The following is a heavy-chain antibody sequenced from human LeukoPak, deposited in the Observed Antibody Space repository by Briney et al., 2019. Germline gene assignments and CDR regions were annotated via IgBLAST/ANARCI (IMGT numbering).Heavy chain of an antibody. Sequence: GGSLRLSCAASGFTFSHYSMNWVRQAPGKGLEWVSYISSSSTIIYYADSVKGQFTISRDNAKNSLYLQMNSLRDEDTAVYYCARWFTSGRGFFDYWGQGILVTVSS. V-gene: IGHV3-48*02. CDR3: ARWFTSGRGFFDY. CDR2: ISSSSTII. CDR1: GFTFSHYS. J-gene: IGHJ4*02. D-gene: IGHD6-19*01.